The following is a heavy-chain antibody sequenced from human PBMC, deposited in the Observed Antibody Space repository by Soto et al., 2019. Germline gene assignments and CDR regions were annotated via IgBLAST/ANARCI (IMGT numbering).Heavy chain of an antibody. Sequence: QVQLVESGGGVVQPGRSLRLSCAASGFTFSSYGMHWVRQAPGKGLEWVAVISYDGSNKYYADSVKGRFTISRDNSKNTLYLQMNSLRAEDTAVYYCAKDHDYGDYVSYGMDVWGQGTTVTVSS. CDR1: GFTFSSYG. V-gene: IGHV3-30*18. CDR2: ISYDGSNK. J-gene: IGHJ6*02. CDR3: AKDHDYGDYVSYGMDV. D-gene: IGHD4-17*01.